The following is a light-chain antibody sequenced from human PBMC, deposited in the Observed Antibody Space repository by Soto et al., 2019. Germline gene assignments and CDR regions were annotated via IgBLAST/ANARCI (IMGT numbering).Light chain of an antibody. Sequence: QSALTQPASVSGSPGQSITISCTGTSSDVGGYNYVSWYQQHPGKAPKLIIYDVSNRPSGVSDRFSGSKSGNTASLTISGLQAEDEADYYCQSYTSSSTRVFGTGTKLTVL. CDR3: QSYTSSSTRV. CDR2: DVS. V-gene: IGLV2-14*01. CDR1: SSDVGGYNY. J-gene: IGLJ1*01.